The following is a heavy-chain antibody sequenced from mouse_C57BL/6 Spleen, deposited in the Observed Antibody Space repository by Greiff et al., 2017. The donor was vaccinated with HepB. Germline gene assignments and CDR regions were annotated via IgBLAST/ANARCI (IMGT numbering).Heavy chain of an antibody. J-gene: IGHJ2*01. V-gene: IGHV1-4*01. D-gene: IGHD4-1*01. CDR1: GYTFTSYT. CDR3: ARVLGRGYFDY. CDR2: INPSSGYT. Sequence: VQLQQSGAELARPGASVKMSCKASGYTFTSYTMHWVKQRPGQGLEWIGYINPSSGYTKYNQKFKDKATLTADKSSSTAYMQLSSLTSEDSAVYYCARVLGRGYFDYWGQGTTLTVSS.